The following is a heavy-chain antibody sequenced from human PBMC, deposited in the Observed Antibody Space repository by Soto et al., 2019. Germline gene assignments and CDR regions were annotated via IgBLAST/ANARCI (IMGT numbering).Heavy chain of an antibody. CDR2: IYYSGST. CDR1: GGSISSGGYY. CDR3: ARQISTILPNWFDP. J-gene: IGHJ5*02. Sequence: SETLSLTCTVSGGSISSGGYYWSWIRQHPGKGLEWIGYIYYSGSTYYNPSLKSRVTISVDTSKNQFSLKLSSVTAADTAVYYCARQISTILPNWFDPWGQGTLVTVSS. V-gene: IGHV4-31*03. D-gene: IGHD3-9*01.